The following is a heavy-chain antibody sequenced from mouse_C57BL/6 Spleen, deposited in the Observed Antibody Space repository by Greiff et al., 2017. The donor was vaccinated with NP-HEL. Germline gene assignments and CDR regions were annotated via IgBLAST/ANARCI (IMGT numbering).Heavy chain of an antibody. J-gene: IGHJ4*01. V-gene: IGHV1-26*01. CDR1: GYTFTDYY. Sequence: EVQLQQSGPELVKPGASVKISCKASGYTFTDYYMNWVKQSHGKSLEWIGDINPNNGGTSYNQKFKGKATLTVDKSSSTAYMELRSLTSEDSAVYYCARGDDPNPTMDYWGQGTSVTVSS. CDR3: ARGDDPNPTMDY. CDR2: INPNNGGT. D-gene: IGHD2-3*01.